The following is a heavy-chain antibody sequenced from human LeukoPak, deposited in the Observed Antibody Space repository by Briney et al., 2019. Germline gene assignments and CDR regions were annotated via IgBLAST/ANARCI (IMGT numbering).Heavy chain of an antibody. CDR1: GYTFTGYY. Sequence: ASVKVSCKASGYTFTGYYMHWVRQAPGQGLEWMGWINPNSGGTNYAQKFQGRVTMTRDTSISTAYMELSRLRSDDTAVYYCARVGYYDSSGYNGDAFDIWGQGTMVTVSS. V-gene: IGHV1-2*02. J-gene: IGHJ3*02. CDR2: INPNSGGT. CDR3: ARVGYYDSSGYNGDAFDI. D-gene: IGHD3-22*01.